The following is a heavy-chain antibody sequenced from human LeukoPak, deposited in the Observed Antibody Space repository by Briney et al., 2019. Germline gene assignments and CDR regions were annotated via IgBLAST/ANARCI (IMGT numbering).Heavy chain of an antibody. V-gene: IGHV3-9*03. CDR1: GFTFDDYA. CDR2: ISWNSGSI. CDR3: AKVRLGYSYGYGDDAFDI. D-gene: IGHD5-18*01. Sequence: GGSLRLSCAASGFTFDDYAMHCVRQAPGKGLEWVSGISWNSGSIGYADSVKGRFTISRDNAKNSLYLQMNGLRAEDMALYYCAKVRLGYSYGYGDDAFDIWGQGTLVTVSS. J-gene: IGHJ3*02.